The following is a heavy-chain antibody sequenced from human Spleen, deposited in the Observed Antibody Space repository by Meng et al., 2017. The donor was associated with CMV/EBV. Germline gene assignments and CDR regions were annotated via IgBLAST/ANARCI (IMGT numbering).Heavy chain of an antibody. V-gene: IGHV3-30*02. CDR3: AKGGATVMGDFDF. CDR1: GFPFSSYG. Sequence: GGSLRLSCAASGFPFSSYGMHWVRQVPGKGLEWVAFIEYDGSKKYYVDSGKGRITISRDNSKNTLHLQMNSLRPEDTAIYYCAKGGATVMGDFDFWGQGTLFTVSS. CDR2: IEYDGSKK. D-gene: IGHD4-11*01. J-gene: IGHJ4*02.